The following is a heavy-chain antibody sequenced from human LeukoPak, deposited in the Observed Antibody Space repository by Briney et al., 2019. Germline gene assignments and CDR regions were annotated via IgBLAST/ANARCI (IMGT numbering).Heavy chain of an antibody. J-gene: IGHJ1*01. CDR1: GYTFTSYY. CDR3: AIALYYDSSGYYSSSYYYFQH. CDR2: INPNSGGT. Sequence: GASVKVSCKASGYTFTSYYLHWVRQAPGQGLEWMGWINPNSGGTNYAQKFQGRVTMTRDTSISTAYMELSRLRSDDTAEYYCAIALYYDSSGYYSSSYYYFQHWGQRTLVTFST. D-gene: IGHD3-22*01. V-gene: IGHV1-2*02.